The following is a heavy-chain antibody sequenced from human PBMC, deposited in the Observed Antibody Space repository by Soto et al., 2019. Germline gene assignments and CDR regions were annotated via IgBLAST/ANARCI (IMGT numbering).Heavy chain of an antibody. CDR3: VRGYNSFDS. Sequence: EVQLVESGGGLVQPGGSLRLACVGSGFTFSDHYMDWVRQSPGSGLEWLARSRNKANSYTPNYGASADGRFHISRDVSKNSLYLQMDSMTPADTAVYFCVRGYNSFDSWGQGTLVTVSS. CDR2: SRNKANSYTP. CDR1: GFTFSDHY. J-gene: IGHJ5*01. V-gene: IGHV3-72*01.